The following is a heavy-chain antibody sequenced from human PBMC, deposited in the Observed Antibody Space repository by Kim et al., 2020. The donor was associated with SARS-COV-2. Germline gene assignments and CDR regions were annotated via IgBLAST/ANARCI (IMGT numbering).Heavy chain of an antibody. D-gene: IGHD6-13*01. V-gene: IGHV4-39*01. Sequence: SETLSLTCTVSGVSISSTEYYWGWIRQPPGKGLEWIGSIYYSGRTYNNPSLKSRVTISVDTSKNQFSLKLSSVTAADTAVYYCARGSSSWYDHLDYWGQG. CDR2: IYYSGRT. CDR1: GVSISSTEYY. CDR3: ARGSSSWYDHLDY. J-gene: IGHJ4*02.